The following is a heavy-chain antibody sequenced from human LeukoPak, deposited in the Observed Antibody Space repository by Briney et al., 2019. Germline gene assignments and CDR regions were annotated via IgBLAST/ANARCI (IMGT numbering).Heavy chain of an antibody. J-gene: IGHJ4*02. CDR1: GYSFTSYW. CDR3: AMRYNWNDLDY. D-gene: IGHD1-1*01. V-gene: IGHV5-10-1*01. Sequence: GESLKISCKGSGYSFTSYWISWVRQMPGKGLEWMGRIYPSDSYTNYSPSFQGHVTISADKSISTAYLQWSSLKASDTAMYYCAMRYNWNDLDYWGQGTLVTVSS. CDR2: IYPSDSYT.